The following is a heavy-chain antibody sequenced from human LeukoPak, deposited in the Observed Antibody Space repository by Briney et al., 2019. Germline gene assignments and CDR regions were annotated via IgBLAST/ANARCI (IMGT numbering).Heavy chain of an antibody. J-gene: IGHJ4*02. D-gene: IGHD3-3*01. CDR1: GGSISSCY. V-gene: IGHV4-59*12. Sequence: SETLSLTCTVSGGSISSCYWSWIRQPPGKGPEWIGYIYHSGSTYYNPSLKSRVTISVDRSKNQFSLKLSSVTAADTAVYYCARGYDFWSGYYTEDYWGQGTLVTVSS. CDR3: ARGYDFWSGYYTEDY. CDR2: IYHSGST.